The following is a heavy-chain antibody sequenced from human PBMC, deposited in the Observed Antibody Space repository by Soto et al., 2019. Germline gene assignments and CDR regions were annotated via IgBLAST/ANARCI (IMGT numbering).Heavy chain of an antibody. CDR1: GFTFSNYG. J-gene: IGHJ6*02. D-gene: IGHD2-8*01. CDR3: ARDIESVTAKHFFYYYAMDV. V-gene: IGHV1-18*01. Sequence: GASVKVSRKASGFTFSNYGLNWVRQAPGQGLEWVGWVSANNGHTNYAQNLQGRGSLTTDTSTSTAYMELRGLTFDDTAVYYCARDIESVTAKHFFYYYAMDVWGQGTTVTVSS. CDR2: VSANNGHT.